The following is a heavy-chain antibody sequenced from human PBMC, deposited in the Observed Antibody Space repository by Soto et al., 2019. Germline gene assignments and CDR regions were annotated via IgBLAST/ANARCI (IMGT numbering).Heavy chain of an antibody. J-gene: IGHJ3*02. V-gene: IGHV4-34*01. D-gene: IGHD1-7*01. Sequence: QVQLQQWGAGLLKPSETLSLTCAVYGGSFSGYYWSWIRQPPGKGLEWIGEINHSGSTNYNPSLKSRVTISVDTSKNQFYLKLSSVTASDTAVYYCARGGDILTGGYNWNYRAFDIWGQGTMVTVSS. CDR1: GGSFSGYY. CDR3: ARGGDILTGGYNWNYRAFDI. CDR2: INHSGST.